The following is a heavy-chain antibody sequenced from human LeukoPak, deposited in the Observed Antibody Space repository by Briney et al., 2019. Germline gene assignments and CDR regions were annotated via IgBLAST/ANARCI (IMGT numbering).Heavy chain of an antibody. CDR2: IIPIFGTA. D-gene: IGHD4-23*01. V-gene: IGHV1-69*13. CDR3: ARDGVTPNWFDP. CDR1: GGTFSSYA. Sequence: ASVKVSCKASGGTFSSYAISWVRQAPGQGLEWMGGIIPIFGTANYAQKFQGRVTITADESTSTAYMELSSLRSEDTAVYSCARDGVTPNWFDPWGQGTLVTVSS. J-gene: IGHJ5*02.